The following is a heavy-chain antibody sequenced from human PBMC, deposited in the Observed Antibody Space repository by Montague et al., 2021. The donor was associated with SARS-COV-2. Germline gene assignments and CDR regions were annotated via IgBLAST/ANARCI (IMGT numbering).Heavy chain of an antibody. D-gene: IGHD6-13*01. J-gene: IGHJ4*02. Sequence: SLRLSCSASGFTFSSYEMNWVRQAPGKGLEWVSYISRSGSIIYYADSVKGRFTISRDSAKNSLYLQMNSLRAEDTAVYYCAREYIEAAGHGNDYWGQGTLVTVSS. V-gene: IGHV3-48*03. CDR2: ISRSGSII. CDR1: GFTFSSYE. CDR3: AREYIEAAGHGNDY.